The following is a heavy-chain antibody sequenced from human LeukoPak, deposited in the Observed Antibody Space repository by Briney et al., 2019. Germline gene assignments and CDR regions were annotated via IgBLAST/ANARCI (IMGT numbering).Heavy chain of an antibody. CDR1: GFTFSSYS. D-gene: IGHD3-3*01. CDR3: ARGRQYYDFWSGSPSSPGYFDY. Sequence: NTGGSLRLSCAASGFTFSSYSMNWVRQAPGKGLEWVSSISSSSSYIYYADSVKGRFTISRDNAKNSLYLQMNSLRAEDTAVYYCARGRQYYDFWSGSPSSPGYFDYWGQGTLVTVSS. J-gene: IGHJ4*02. CDR2: ISSSSSYI. V-gene: IGHV3-21*01.